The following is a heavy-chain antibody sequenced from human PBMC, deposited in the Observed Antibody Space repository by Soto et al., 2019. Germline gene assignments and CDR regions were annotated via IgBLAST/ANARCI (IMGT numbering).Heavy chain of an antibody. Sequence: GGSLRLSCAASGFTFSDYYMSWVRQAPGKGLEWVSYISSSGSTIYYADSVKGRFTISRDNAKNSLYLQMNSLRAEDTAVYYCASDPIFGVVYPRRGDYYYYYMDVWGKGTTVTVSS. CDR3: ASDPIFGVVYPRRGDYYYYYMDV. CDR2: ISSSGSTI. D-gene: IGHD3-3*01. CDR1: GFTFSDYY. V-gene: IGHV3-11*01. J-gene: IGHJ6*03.